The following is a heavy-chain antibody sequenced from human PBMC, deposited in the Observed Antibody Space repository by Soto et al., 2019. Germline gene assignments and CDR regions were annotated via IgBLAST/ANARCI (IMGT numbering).Heavy chain of an antibody. V-gene: IGHV1-69*06. CDR3: ARAEYSTRYYYYGMDV. Sequence: SVKVSCKASGGTFSSYAISWVRQAPGEGLEWMGGIIPIFGTANYAQKFQGRVTITADKSTSTAYMELSSPRSEDTAVYYCARAEYSTRYYYYGMDVWGQGTTVTVSS. CDR1: GGTFSSYA. J-gene: IGHJ6*02. D-gene: IGHD6-6*01. CDR2: IIPIFGTA.